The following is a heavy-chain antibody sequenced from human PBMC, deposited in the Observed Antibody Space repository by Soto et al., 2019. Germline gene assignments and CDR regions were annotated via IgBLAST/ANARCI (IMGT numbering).Heavy chain of an antibody. J-gene: IGHJ4*02. CDR2: IIPIFGTA. D-gene: IGHD5-12*01. Sequence: QVQLVQSGAEVKKPGSSVKVSCKASGGTFSSYAISWVRQAPGQGLEWMGGIIPIFGTANYAQKLQGRVTITADESTSTAYKELSRLRFEDTAVYYGPGDGGGGYSGYDVGYFDYWGQGTLVTVSS. V-gene: IGHV1-69*01. CDR1: GGTFSSYA. CDR3: PGDGGGGYSGYDVGYFDY.